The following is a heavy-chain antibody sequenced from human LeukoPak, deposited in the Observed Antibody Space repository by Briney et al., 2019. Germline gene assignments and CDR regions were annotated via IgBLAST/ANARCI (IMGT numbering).Heavy chain of an antibody. J-gene: IGHJ1*01. CDR1: GGSISSYY. Sequence: SEKVSLTCTVSGGSISSYYWSWNRQPAGKGLEWIGRIYTSGSTNYNPSLKSRVTMSVDTSKNQFSLKLNSVTAADTAVYYCARATETSSWFLQRWGQGRLVSVSS. CDR3: ARATETSSWFLQR. CDR2: IYTSGST. V-gene: IGHV4-4*07. D-gene: IGHD6-13*01.